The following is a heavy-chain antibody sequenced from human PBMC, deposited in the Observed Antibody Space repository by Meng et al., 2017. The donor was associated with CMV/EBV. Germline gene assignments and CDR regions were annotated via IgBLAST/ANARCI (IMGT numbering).Heavy chain of an antibody. D-gene: IGHD2-15*01. CDR2: IYTSGST. CDR3: ARSMVVAGDWFDP. J-gene: IGHJ5*02. V-gene: IGHV4-61*02. Sequence: ESGPGLVKASQTLSRPFTDSGGSISSSGFNGSWIRQPAGKGLEGIGRIYTSGSTNYNPALKSRGTMSVDTSKNQFSLKLSSVTAADTAVYYCARSMVVAGDWFDPWGQGTLVTVSS. CDR1: GGSISSSGFN.